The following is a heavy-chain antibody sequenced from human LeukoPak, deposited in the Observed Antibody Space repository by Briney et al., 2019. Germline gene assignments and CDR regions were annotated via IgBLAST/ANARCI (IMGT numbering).Heavy chain of an antibody. CDR2: ISPNGADT. CDR3: VRELGSSSLFGFFDC. D-gene: IGHD2-2*01. J-gene: IGHJ4*02. Sequence: GGSLRLSCAASGFTFSDYVMHWVRQAPGKGLEYVSAISPNGADTYYANSVSGRFTISRDNSENTLYLQMGSLRAEDMAVYYCVRELGSSSLFGFFDCWGQGTLVTVSS. CDR1: GFTFSDYV. V-gene: IGHV3-64*01.